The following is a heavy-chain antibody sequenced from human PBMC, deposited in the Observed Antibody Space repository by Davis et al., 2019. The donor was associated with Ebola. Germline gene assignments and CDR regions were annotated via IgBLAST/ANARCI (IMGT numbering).Heavy chain of an antibody. J-gene: IGHJ4*02. Sequence: PGGSLRLSCAASGFTFSSYSMNWVRQAPGKGLEWVSSISSSSSYIYYADSVKGRFTISRDNAKNSLYLQMNSLRAEDTAVYYCARDLEDYGDSGYFDYWGQGTLVTVSS. V-gene: IGHV3-21*01. CDR2: ISSSSSYI. D-gene: IGHD4-17*01. CDR1: GFTFSSYS. CDR3: ARDLEDYGDSGYFDY.